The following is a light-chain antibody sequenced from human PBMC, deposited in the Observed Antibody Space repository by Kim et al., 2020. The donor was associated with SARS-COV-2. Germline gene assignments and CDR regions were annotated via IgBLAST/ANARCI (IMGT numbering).Light chain of an antibody. CDR3: QVWDTSRDDPV. CDR2: YNN. V-gene: IGLV3-21*04. Sequence: SYELTQPPSVSVAPGQTATITCGGDSIGSNSAHWYQQKPGQAPVLVIYYNNARPSGIPERLSGSKSGNTATLTISRVEAGDEADYYCQVWDTSRDDPVFGGGTKLTVL. J-gene: IGLJ3*02. CDR1: SIGSNS.